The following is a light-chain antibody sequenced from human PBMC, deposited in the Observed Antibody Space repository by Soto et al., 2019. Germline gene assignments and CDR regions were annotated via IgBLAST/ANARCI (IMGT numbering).Light chain of an antibody. V-gene: IGKV2-28*01. Sequence: DIVMTQSPLSLPVTPGEPASISCRSSQSLLYGAGYMYVDWYLQKPGQPPQLLIFLGSNRASGVPHRFSGSVSGTDFTLKISRVETEDVGVYYCMQTLQTPYTFGQGTKLEIK. CDR3: MQTLQTPYT. CDR1: QSLLYGAGYMY. J-gene: IGKJ2*01. CDR2: LGS.